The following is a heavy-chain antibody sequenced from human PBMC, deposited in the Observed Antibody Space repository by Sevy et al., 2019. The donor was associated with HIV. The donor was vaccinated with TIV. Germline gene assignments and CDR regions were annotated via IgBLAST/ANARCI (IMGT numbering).Heavy chain of an antibody. D-gene: IGHD3-22*01. V-gene: IGHV1-24*01. CDR3: AITKDYYHNSGYPFDY. J-gene: IGHJ4*02. CDR1: GYTLSELS. Sequence: ASVKVSCKVFGYTLSELSMHWVRQTPGKGLEWMGSFDPEDGETIYAQKFQGRVAMTEDTSTDTAYMELRSLRSEDTAVFYCAITKDYYHNSGYPFDYWGQGTLVTVSS. CDR2: FDPEDGET.